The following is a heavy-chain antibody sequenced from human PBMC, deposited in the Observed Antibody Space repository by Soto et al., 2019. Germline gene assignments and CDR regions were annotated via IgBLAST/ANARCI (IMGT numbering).Heavy chain of an antibody. CDR2: INAGNGNT. V-gene: IGHV1-3*01. Sequence: ASVKVSCKASGYTFTSYAMHWVRQAPGQRLEWMGWINAGNGNTKYSQKFQGRVTITSDTSANTLYMDLTSLRSEDTAVYYCARGNTGYDYGFFEYWGQGTLVTVSS. D-gene: IGHD5-12*01. CDR3: ARGNTGYDYGFFEY. J-gene: IGHJ4*02. CDR1: GYTFTSYA.